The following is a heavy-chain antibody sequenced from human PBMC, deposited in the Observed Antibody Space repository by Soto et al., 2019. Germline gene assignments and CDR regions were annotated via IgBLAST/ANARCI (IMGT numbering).Heavy chain of an antibody. CDR3: AIGSSELDY. D-gene: IGHD6-13*01. CDR2: ISSSSSTI. J-gene: IGHJ4*02. CDR1: GFTFSSYS. Sequence: EVQLVESGGGLVQPGGSLRLSCAASGFTFSSYSMNWVRQAPGKGLEWVSSISSSSSTIYYADSVKGRFTISRDNAKNSLDLQMNSLRDEDTAVYYCAIGSSELDYWGQGTLVTVSS. V-gene: IGHV3-48*02.